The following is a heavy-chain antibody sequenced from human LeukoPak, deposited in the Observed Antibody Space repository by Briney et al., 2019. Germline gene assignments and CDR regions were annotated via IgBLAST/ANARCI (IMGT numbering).Heavy chain of an antibody. Sequence: GGSLGLSCAASGFTVSSNYMSWVRQAPGKGLEWVSVIYSGGSTYYADSVKGRFTISRDNSKNTLYLQMNSLRAEDTAVYYCARGGEATDYWGQGTLVTVSS. CDR2: IYSGGST. J-gene: IGHJ4*02. CDR3: ARGGEATDY. V-gene: IGHV3-66*01. D-gene: IGHD1-26*01. CDR1: GFTVSSNY.